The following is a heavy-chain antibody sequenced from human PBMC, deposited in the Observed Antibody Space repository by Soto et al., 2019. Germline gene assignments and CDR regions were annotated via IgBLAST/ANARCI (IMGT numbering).Heavy chain of an antibody. CDR2: ISYDGTDE. Sequence: QVQLVESGGGVVQPGRSLRLSCAASGFSFSSYGMHWVRQAPGKGLEWVAMISYDGTDEYYADSVKGRFTISRDNSKNAVYLQMNSLRGEDTVVYYCAQQESAWIDHFDYWCQGTLVTVSS. J-gene: IGHJ4*02. D-gene: IGHD1-1*01. CDR1: GFSFSSYG. V-gene: IGHV3-30*18. CDR3: AQQESAWIDHFDY.